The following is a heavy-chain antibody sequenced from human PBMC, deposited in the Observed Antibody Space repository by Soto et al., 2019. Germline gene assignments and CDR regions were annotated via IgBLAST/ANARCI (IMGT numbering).Heavy chain of an antibody. Sequence: VGSLRLSCAGSGFTFSSYAMHWVRQAPGKGLEWVAVISYDGSNKYYADSVKGRFTISRDNSKNTLYLQMNSLRAEDTAVYYCARVSPVTKNYYYYGMDVWGQATRSPSP. J-gene: IGHJ6*02. D-gene: IGHD4-17*01. CDR1: GFTFSSYA. CDR3: ARVSPVTKNYYYYGMDV. V-gene: IGHV3-30-3*01. CDR2: ISYDGSNK.